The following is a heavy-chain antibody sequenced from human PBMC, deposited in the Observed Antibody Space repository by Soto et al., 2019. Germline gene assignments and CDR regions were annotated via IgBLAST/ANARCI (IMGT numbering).Heavy chain of an antibody. CDR3: AHNSDIVVVPAAVSFDY. CDR2: IYWDDDK. J-gene: IGHJ4*02. CDR1: GFSLSTSGVG. V-gene: IGHV2-5*02. D-gene: IGHD2-2*01. Sequence: SGPTLVNPTQTLTLTCTFSGFSLSTSGVGVGWIRQPPGKALEWLALIYWDDDKRYSPSLKSRLTITKDTSKNQVVLTMTNMDPVDTATYYCAHNSDIVVVPAAVSFDYWGQGTLVTVSS.